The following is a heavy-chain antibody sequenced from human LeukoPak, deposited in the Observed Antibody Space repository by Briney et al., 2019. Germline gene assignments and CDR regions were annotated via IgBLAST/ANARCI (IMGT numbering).Heavy chain of an antibody. J-gene: IGHJ6*02. CDR3: ARINDFWSGPTLDV. CDR1: GGSISSGGHS. V-gene: IGHV4-30-2*01. Sequence: LSLTCAVSGGSISSGGHSWSWIRQPPGKGLEWIGYIYHSGSGSTYYNPSLKSRVTISIDKSKNQFSLKLNSVTAADTAVYYCARINDFWSGPTLDVWGQGTTVTVSS. CDR2: IYHSGSGST. D-gene: IGHD3-3*01.